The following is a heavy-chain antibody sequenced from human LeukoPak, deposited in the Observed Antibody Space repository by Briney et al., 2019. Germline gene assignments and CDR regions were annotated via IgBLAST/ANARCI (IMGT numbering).Heavy chain of an antibody. CDR1: GFTFDDYA. CDR2: ISWNGDST. CDR3: ARYGDPKYFYFYMDV. J-gene: IGHJ6*03. D-gene: IGHD4-17*01. V-gene: IGHV3-20*04. Sequence: GGSLRLSCADSGFTFDDYAMSWVRQAPGKGLEWVSGISWNGDSTGYTDSVKGRFSISRDNAKNSLYLQMKSLRVEDTALYYCARYGDPKYFYFYMDVWGKGTTVTVSS.